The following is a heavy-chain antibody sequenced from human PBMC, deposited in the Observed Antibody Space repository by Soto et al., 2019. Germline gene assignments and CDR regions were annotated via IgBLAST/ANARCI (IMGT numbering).Heavy chain of an antibody. J-gene: IGHJ5*02. Sequence: QVPLRESGPGLVQPSQTLSLTCTVSGDSISRGAYYWTWIRQHPGKGLEWIGYIPNSGRTYYNPSLTSRLTISLDTSENQFSLKLTSVTAADTAIYYCARARQYYDCELDPWGQGTLVTVSS. D-gene: IGHD3-22*01. CDR1: GDSISRGAYY. CDR2: IPNSGRT. CDR3: ARARQYYDCELDP. V-gene: IGHV4-31*03.